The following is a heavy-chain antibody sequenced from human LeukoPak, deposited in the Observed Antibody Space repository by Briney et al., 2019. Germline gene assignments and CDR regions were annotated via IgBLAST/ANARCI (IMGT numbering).Heavy chain of an antibody. J-gene: IGHJ5*02. CDR3: ARTSRGSAADSNWFDP. CDR1: GGSISSSSYY. Sequence: SETLSLTCTVSGGSISSSSYYWGWIRQPPGKGLEWIGSIYYSGSTYYNPSLKSRVTISVDTSKNQFSLKLTSVTAADTAVYYCARTSRGSAADSNWFDPWGQGTLVTVSS. V-gene: IGHV4-39*07. CDR2: IYYSGST. D-gene: IGHD6-13*01.